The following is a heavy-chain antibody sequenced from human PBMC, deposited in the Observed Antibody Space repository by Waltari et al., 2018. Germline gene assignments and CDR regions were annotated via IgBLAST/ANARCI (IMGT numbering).Heavy chain of an antibody. D-gene: IGHD3-22*01. CDR3: ARERDYYDSSGSYSNWFDP. CDR1: GGTFSSYA. Sequence: QVQLVQSGAEVKKPGSSVKVSCKASGGTFSSYAISWVRQAPGQGLEWMGGIIPIFGTANYAQKFQGRVTITADESTSTAYMELSSLRSEDTAVYYCARERDYYDSSGSYSNWFDPWGQGTLVTVSS. V-gene: IGHV1-69*01. J-gene: IGHJ5*02. CDR2: IIPIFGTA.